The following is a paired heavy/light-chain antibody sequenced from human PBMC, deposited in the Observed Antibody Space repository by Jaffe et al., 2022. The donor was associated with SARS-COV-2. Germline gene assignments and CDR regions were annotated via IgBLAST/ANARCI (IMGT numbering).Heavy chain of an antibody. D-gene: IGHD3-10*01. CDR2: IYYSGST. CDR1: GGSISSSSYY. V-gene: IGHV4-39*01. Sequence: QLQLQESGPGLVKPSETLSLTCTVSGGSISSSSYYWGWIRQPPGKGLEWIGSIYYSGSTYYNPSLKSRVTISVDTSKNQFSLKLSSVTAADTAVYYCARRNYYGSGSYYNGGGVYYFDYWGQGTLVTVSS. CDR3: ARRNYYGSGSYYNGGGVYYFDY. J-gene: IGHJ4*02.
Light chain of an antibody. CDR1: SGSIASNY. Sequence: NFMLTQPHSVSESPGKTVTISCTGSSGSIASNYVQWYQQRPGSAPTTVIYEDNQRPSGVPDRFSGSIDSSSNSASLTISGLKTEDEADYYCQSYDSSNHWVFGGGTKLTVL. CDR2: EDN. J-gene: IGLJ3*02. V-gene: IGLV6-57*02. CDR3: QSYDSSNHWV.